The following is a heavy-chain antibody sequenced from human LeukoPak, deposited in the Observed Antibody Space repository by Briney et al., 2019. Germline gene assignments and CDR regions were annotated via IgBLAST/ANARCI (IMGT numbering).Heavy chain of an antibody. Sequence: GGSLRLSRAASGFAFSNQAMGWVRQASGKGLEWVSVISDSGDITYYADSVKGRFTISRDNSKNTLFLQMNSLRAEDTAVYYCAKDARRTSGWYFFDYWGQGTLVTVSS. J-gene: IGHJ4*02. V-gene: IGHV3-23*01. D-gene: IGHD6-19*01. CDR2: ISDSGDIT. CDR1: GFAFSNQA. CDR3: AKDARRTSGWYFFDY.